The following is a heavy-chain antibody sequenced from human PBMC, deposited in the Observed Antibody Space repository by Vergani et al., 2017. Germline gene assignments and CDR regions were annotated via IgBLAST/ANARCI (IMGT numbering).Heavy chain of an antibody. CDR2: IRSKAYGGTT. CDR1: GFTFGDYA. CDR3: TRDPGGNGDYFDY. J-gene: IGHJ4*02. Sequence: EVQLVESGGGLVQPGRSLRLSCTASGFTFGDYAMSWFRQAPGKGLEWGGFIRSKAYGGTTEYAASVKGRFTIARDDSKSIAYLQMNSLKTEDTAVYYGTRDPGGNGDYFDYWGQGTLVTVSS. V-gene: IGHV3-49*03. D-gene: IGHD4-17*01.